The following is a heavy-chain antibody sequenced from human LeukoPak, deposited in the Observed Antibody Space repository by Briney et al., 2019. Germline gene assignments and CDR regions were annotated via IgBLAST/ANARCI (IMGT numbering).Heavy chain of an antibody. V-gene: IGHV1-2*02. CDR3: ARDSGSSTGLLTSYYYYYMDV. D-gene: IGHD6-6*01. Sequence: ASVKVSCKASGYTFTGYYMHRVRQAPGQGLEWMGWISPNSGGTNYAQKFQGRVTMTRDTSISTAYMELSRLRSDDTAVYYCARDSGSSTGLLTSYYYYYMDVWGKGTTVTVSS. J-gene: IGHJ6*03. CDR1: GYTFTGYY. CDR2: ISPNSGGT.